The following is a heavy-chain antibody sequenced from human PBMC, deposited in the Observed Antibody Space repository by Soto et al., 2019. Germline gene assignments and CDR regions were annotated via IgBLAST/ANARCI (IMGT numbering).Heavy chain of an antibody. CDR2: ISSGSGTI. CDR3: ARDYSNYPHYYYGMDV. Sequence: EVQLVESGGGLVQPGGSLRLSCAASGFTFSTYRLNWVLQAPGKGLEWVSYISSGSGTIYYADSVKGRFTISRDNAKNSLYLQMNSLRDEDTAVYYCARDYSNYPHYYYGMDVRGQGATVTVSS. V-gene: IGHV3-48*02. D-gene: IGHD4-4*01. CDR1: GFTFSTYR. J-gene: IGHJ6*02.